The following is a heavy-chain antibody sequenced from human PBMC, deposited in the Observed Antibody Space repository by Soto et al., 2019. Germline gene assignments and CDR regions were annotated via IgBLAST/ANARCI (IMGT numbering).Heavy chain of an antibody. J-gene: IGHJ4*02. CDR3: ARGGRDGYNYDY. CDR2: ISPIFGTA. D-gene: IGHD5-12*01. V-gene: IGHV1-69*12. CDR1: GGTFSSYA. Sequence: QVQLVQSGAEVKKPGSSVKVSCKASGGTFSSYAISWVRQAPGQGLEWMGGISPIFGTANYAQKFQGRVTITADESKSKAYMELSSLRSEDTAVYYGARGGRDGYNYDYWGQGTRVTVSS.